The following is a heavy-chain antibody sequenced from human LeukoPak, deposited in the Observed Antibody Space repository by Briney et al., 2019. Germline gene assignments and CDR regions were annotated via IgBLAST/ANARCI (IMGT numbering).Heavy chain of an antibody. D-gene: IGHD1-26*01. CDR1: GFTFSSYW. CDR3: IRGTVGAPGNDY. Sequence: GGSLRLSCAASGFTFSSYWMHWVRQAPGKELVWVSRIDTDGSFTSYADSVRGRFTISRDNAKNTLYLQMSSLRAEDTAVYYCIRGTVGAPGNDYWGQGTLVTVSS. CDR2: IDTDGSFT. J-gene: IGHJ4*02. V-gene: IGHV3-74*01.